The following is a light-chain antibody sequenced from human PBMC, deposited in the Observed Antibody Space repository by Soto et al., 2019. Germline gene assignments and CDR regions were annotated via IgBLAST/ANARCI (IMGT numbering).Light chain of an antibody. J-gene: IGLJ2*01. CDR2: GNS. CDR3: QSYDSSLIVV. Sequence: QAVVTQPPSVSGAPGQRVTISCTGSSSNIGAGYDVHWYQQLPGTDPKLLIYGNSNRPSGVPDRFSGSKSGTSASLAITGLQAEDEADYYFQSYDSSLIVVFGGGTKLTVL. V-gene: IGLV1-40*01. CDR1: SSNIGAGYD.